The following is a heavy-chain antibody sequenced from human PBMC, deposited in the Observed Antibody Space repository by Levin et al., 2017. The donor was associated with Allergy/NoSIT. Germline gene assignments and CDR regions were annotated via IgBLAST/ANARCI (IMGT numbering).Heavy chain of an antibody. D-gene: IGHD2-15*01. J-gene: IGHJ4*02. CDR3: TIRVKDIDSCSGGACRGTNDY. CDR2: VKSKRDGGAT. CDR1: GFTFTNAW. V-gene: IGHV3-15*01. Sequence: PSETLSLTCAASGFTFTNAWMSWVRQAPGKGLEWVGRVKSKRDGGATDYAAPVKGRFTVSRDDSRDTLFLQMNSLKTEDTAVYYCTIRVKDIDSCSGGACRGTNDYWGQGTLVTVSS.